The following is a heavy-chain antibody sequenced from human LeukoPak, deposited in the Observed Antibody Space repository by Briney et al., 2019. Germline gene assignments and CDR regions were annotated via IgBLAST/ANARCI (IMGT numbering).Heavy chain of an antibody. V-gene: IGHV1-2*02. J-gene: IGHJ4*02. CDR1: GYTFTGYY. Sequence: GAPVKVSCKASGYTFTGYYMHWVRQAPGQGLEWMGWINPNSGGTNYAQKFQGRVTMTRDTSISTAYMELSRLRSDDTAVYYCARGVLLASPEIDYWGQGTLVTVSS. D-gene: IGHD3-10*01. CDR2: INPNSGGT. CDR3: ARGVLLASPEIDY.